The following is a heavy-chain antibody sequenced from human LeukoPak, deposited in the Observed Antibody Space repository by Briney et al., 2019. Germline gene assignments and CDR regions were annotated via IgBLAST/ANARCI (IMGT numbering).Heavy chain of an antibody. CDR3: AKDYAVGSIDY. V-gene: IGHV3-23*01. CDR2: ISGSGGST. Sequence: GGSLRLSCAASGFTFSSYGMSWVRQAPGKGLEWVSAISGSGGSTYYADSVKGRFTISRDNSKNTVSLQMESLRAEDTALYYCAKDYAVGSIDYWGQGTLVTVSS. CDR1: GFTFSSYG. J-gene: IGHJ4*02. D-gene: IGHD3-16*01.